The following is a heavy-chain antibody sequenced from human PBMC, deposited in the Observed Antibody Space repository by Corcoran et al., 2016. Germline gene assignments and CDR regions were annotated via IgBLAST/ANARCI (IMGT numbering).Heavy chain of an antibody. Sequence: EVQLVQSGVEVKKPGESLKIYCKGSGYSFTSYWIGWVRQLPGKGLEWMGIIYPGDSDTRYSPSFQGQVTISTDKSISTAYLQWSSLKASDTAMYNCARTEQQLVPPYYYYGMDVWGQGSTVTVSS. J-gene: IGHJ6*02. CDR1: GYSFTSYW. CDR2: IYPGDSDT. D-gene: IGHD6-13*01. V-gene: IGHV5-51*01. CDR3: ARTEQQLVPPYYYYGMDV.